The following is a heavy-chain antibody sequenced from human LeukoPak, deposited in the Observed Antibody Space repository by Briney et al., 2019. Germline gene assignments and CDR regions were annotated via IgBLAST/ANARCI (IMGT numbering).Heavy chain of an antibody. CDR2: ISHSGST. Sequence: SETLSLTCAVYGGSFSGYYWTWIRQPPGKGLEWIGEISHSGSTNYNPSLKRRVTISVDTSKNQFSLRLSSVTAADTAVYYCAGFNSVDYWGQGTLVTVSS. J-gene: IGHJ4*02. CDR3: AGFNSVDY. D-gene: IGHD3-3*01. V-gene: IGHV4-34*01. CDR1: GGSFSGYY.